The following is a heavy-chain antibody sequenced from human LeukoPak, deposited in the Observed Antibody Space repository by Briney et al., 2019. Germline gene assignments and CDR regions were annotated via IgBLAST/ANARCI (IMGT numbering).Heavy chain of an antibody. Sequence: PGGSLRLSCAASGFTFGSYAMTWVRQAPGKGLEWVANIKQDGSEKYYVDSVKGRYTNSRDNAKNSLYLQKNSLGAEDTAVYYCARRGTSSSWAHFDYWGQGTLVTVSS. CDR2: IKQDGSEK. CDR3: ARRGTSSSWAHFDY. D-gene: IGHD6-13*01. CDR1: GFTFGSYA. V-gene: IGHV3-7*05. J-gene: IGHJ4*02.